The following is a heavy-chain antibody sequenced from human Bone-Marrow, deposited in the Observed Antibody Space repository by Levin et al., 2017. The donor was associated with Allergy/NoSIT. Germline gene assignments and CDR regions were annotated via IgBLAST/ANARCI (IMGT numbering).Heavy chain of an antibody. J-gene: IGHJ5*02. CDR2: ISSSSSYS. CDR3: AGGTYGDYIGWFDT. Sequence: GGSLRLSCAASGFTFRSYSMNWVRQAPGKGLEWVSSISSSSSYSYYADSVKGRFTISRDNAETFLYLQMNRLRGEDTAVYYCAGGTYGDYIGWFDTWGQGSLVTVSS. CDR1: GFTFRSYS. D-gene: IGHD4-17*01. V-gene: IGHV3-21*01.